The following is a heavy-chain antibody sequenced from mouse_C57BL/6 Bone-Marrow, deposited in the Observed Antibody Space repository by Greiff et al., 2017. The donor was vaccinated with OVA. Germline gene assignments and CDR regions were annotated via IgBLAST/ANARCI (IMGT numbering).Heavy chain of an antibody. CDR2: ISNGGGST. V-gene: IGHV5-12*01. D-gene: IGHD4-1*01. CDR3: ARPLTEAWFAC. Sequence: DVKLVESGGGLVQPGGSLKLSCAASGFTFSDYYMYWVRQTPEKRLEWVAYISNGGGSTYYPDTVKGRFTISRDNAKNTLYLQMSRLKSEDTAMYYCARPLTEAWFACWGQGTLVTVSA. J-gene: IGHJ3*01. CDR1: GFTFSDYY.